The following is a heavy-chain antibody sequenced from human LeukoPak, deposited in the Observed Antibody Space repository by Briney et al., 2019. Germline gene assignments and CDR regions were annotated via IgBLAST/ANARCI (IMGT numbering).Heavy chain of an antibody. CDR1: GFTFNKYW. Sequence: PGGSLRLSCAASGFTFNKYWMNWVRQAPGKGLESVANINQDGSEKYYVDSVEGRFTISRDNAKNSLYLQMDSLRAEDTAVYYCARDQEELVFGFDPWGQGTLVTVSS. CDR2: INQDGSEK. J-gene: IGHJ5*02. CDR3: ARDQEELVFGFDP. D-gene: IGHD6-13*01. V-gene: IGHV3-7*01.